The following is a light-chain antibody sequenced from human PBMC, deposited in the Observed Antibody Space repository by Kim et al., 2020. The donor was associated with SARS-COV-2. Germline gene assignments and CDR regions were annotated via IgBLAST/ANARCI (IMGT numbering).Light chain of an antibody. CDR2: QDS. J-gene: IGLJ3*02. Sequence: VSPGQRSSITCSGDKLGDKYACCYQQKPGQPPGLFIYQDSKRPSGIPERFAGSNSGNTATLTISGTQAMDEADYYCKAWDSSTGVYGGGTQLTVL. V-gene: IGLV3-1*01. CDR1: KLGDKY. CDR3: KAWDSSTGV.